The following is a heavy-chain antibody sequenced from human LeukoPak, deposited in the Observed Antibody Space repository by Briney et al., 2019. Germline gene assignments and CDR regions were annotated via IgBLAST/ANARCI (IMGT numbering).Heavy chain of an antibody. CDR1: GFTFSSYA. CDR2: ISYDGSYK. D-gene: IGHD1-26*01. CDR3: AKDGSYSGSYLPDY. V-gene: IGHV3-30*18. J-gene: IGHJ4*02. Sequence: GRSLRLSCVASGFTFSSYAMHWVRQTPGKGLEWVAVISYDGSYKEYAGSVKGRFTISRDNSENTQYLQMNSLRPDDTAVYYCAKDGSYSGSYLPDYWGQGTPVTVSS.